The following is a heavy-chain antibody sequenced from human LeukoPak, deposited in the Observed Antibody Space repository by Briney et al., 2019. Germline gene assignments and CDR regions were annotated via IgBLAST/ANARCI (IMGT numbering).Heavy chain of an antibody. J-gene: IGHJ4*02. Sequence: PSETLSLTCTVSGGSISSYYWSWIRQPPGKGLEWIGYIYYSGSTNYNPSLKSRVTISVDTSKNQFSLKLSSVTAADTAVYYCARFSYENVIDYWGQGTLVTVSS. D-gene: IGHD3-16*01. CDR3: ARFSYENVIDY. V-gene: IGHV4-59*01. CDR2: IYYSGST. CDR1: GGSISSYY.